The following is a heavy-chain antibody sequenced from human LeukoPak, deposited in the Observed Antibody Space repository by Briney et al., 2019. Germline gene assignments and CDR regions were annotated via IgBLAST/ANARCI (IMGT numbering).Heavy chain of an antibody. CDR2: INGGGGGGT. J-gene: IGHJ5*02. Sequence: GGSLRLSCAASGFTFSNYAMSWVRQAPGKGLEWVSGINGGGGGGTFHADSVRGRFTISRDNSKNTLYLQMSSLRAEDTSVYYCAASLPNIVVIPTAKGPFGSWGQGTLVTVSS. D-gene: IGHD2-2*01. CDR3: AASLPNIVVIPTAKGPFGS. V-gene: IGHV3-23*01. CDR1: GFTFSNYA.